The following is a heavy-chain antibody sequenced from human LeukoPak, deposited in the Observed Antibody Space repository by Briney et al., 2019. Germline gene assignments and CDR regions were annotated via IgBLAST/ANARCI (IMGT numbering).Heavy chain of an antibody. V-gene: IGHV4-30-4*08. CDR3: ARTLIVVVPAAKSDYYYYYMDV. D-gene: IGHD2-2*01. CDR1: GGSISSGDYY. J-gene: IGHJ6*03. Sequence: SETLSLTCTVSGGSISSGDYYWSWIRQPPGKGLEWIGYIYYSGSTYYNPSLKSRVTISVDTSKNQFSLKLSSVTAADTAVYYCARTLIVVVPAAKSDYYYYYMDVWGKGTTVTVSS. CDR2: IYYSGST.